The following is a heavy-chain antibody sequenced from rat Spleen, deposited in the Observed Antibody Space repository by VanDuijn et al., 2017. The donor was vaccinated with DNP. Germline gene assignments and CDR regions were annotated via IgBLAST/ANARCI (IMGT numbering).Heavy chain of an antibody. CDR2: IGSHVYAP. J-gene: IGHJ2*01. V-gene: IGHV5-7*01. Sequence: EVQLVESGGGLVQPGRSLKLSCAASGFTFSDYYMAWVRQAPTKGLEWVAYIGSHVYAPYYRDSVKGRFTISRDNAKSTLYLQMDSLRSEDTATYYCARPDYWGQGVMVTVSS. CDR1: GFTFSDYY. CDR3: ARPDY.